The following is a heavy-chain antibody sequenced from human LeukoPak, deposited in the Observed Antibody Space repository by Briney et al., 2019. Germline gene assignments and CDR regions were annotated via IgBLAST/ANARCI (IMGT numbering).Heavy chain of an antibody. V-gene: IGHV5-51*01. Sequence: GESLKISRKGSGYSFTSYWIIWVRQMPGKGLEWIGIIYPGDSDTRYSPSFQGQVTISADKSISTAYLQWHSLKASDTAMYYCAREFCGGDCPTGWFFDLWGRGTLVTVSS. D-gene: IGHD2-21*02. CDR2: IYPGDSDT. CDR1: GYSFTSYW. CDR3: AREFCGGDCPTGWFFDL. J-gene: IGHJ2*01.